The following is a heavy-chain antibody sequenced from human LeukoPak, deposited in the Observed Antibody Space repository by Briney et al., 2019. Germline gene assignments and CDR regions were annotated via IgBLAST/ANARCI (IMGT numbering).Heavy chain of an antibody. D-gene: IGHD2-2*01. CDR1: GGSFSGYY. CDR2: INHNGST. CDR3: ARGQVSSSTSEYYFDY. Sequence: SETLSLTCAVYGGSFSGYYWSWIRQPPGKGLEWIGEINHNGSTNYNPSLKSRVTISVDTSKNQFSLKLSSVTAADTAVYYCARGQVSSSTSEYYFDYWGQGTLVTVSS. J-gene: IGHJ4*02. V-gene: IGHV4-34*01.